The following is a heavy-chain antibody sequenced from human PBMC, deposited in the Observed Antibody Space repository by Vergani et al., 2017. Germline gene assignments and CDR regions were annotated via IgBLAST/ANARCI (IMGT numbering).Heavy chain of an antibody. D-gene: IGHD6-19*01. CDR1: GASIRSSNYY. J-gene: IGHJ5*02. V-gene: IGHV4-39*01. CDR2: IYYSGST. CDR3: ARHSTVEWLVKLGWIDP. Sequence: LQLQESGPGLVKPSATLSLTCRVSGASIRSSNYYWGLIRQPPGKGLEWIASIYYSGSTYYNPSLKSRVTISVDTSKNQFSLKLSAVTAADTAVYFCARHSTVEWLVKLGWIDPWGQGILVTVSS.